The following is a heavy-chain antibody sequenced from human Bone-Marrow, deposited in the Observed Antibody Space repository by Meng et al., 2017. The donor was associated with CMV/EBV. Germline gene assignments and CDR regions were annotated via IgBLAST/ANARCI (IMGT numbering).Heavy chain of an antibody. V-gene: IGHV1-8*01. CDR1: GYTFTSYD. CDR3: AGHSGSYEHDAFDI. Sequence: ASVKVSCKASGYTFTSYDINWVRQATGQGLEWMGWMNPNSGNTGYAQKFQGRVTMTRNTSISTAYMELSSLRSEDTAVYYCAGHSGSYEHDAFDIWGQGTMVTVSS. CDR2: MNPNSGNT. D-gene: IGHD1-26*01. J-gene: IGHJ3*02.